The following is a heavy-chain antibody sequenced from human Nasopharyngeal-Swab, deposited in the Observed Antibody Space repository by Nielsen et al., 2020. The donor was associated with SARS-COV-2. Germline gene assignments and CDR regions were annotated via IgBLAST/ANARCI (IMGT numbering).Heavy chain of an antibody. V-gene: IGHV4-39*07. CDR2: VSYSGTA. D-gene: IGHD4-17*01. Sequence: SETLSLTCTVSGASISSSINYWGWIRQSPQKGLEWIGTVSYSGTANYNPSLNSRVTISVDTSKNQFSLNLISVTAADTAVYYCARDESGDYLGLPFDYWGQGTLVTVPS. CDR1: GASISSSINY. CDR3: ARDESGDYLGLPFDY. J-gene: IGHJ4*02.